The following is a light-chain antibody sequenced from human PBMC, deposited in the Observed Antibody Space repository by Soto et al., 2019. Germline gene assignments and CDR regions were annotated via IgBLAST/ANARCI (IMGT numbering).Light chain of an antibody. V-gene: IGKV3-11*01. Sequence: EIVLTQSPATLSLSPGERATLSCRASQSVSSYLAWYQQKPGQAPRLLIYDASNRATGIPARFSGSGSGTDFTLTISILEPEDFAVYYCQPRSNWPRTFGPGTKVDIK. CDR2: DAS. J-gene: IGKJ3*01. CDR3: QPRSNWPRT. CDR1: QSVSSY.